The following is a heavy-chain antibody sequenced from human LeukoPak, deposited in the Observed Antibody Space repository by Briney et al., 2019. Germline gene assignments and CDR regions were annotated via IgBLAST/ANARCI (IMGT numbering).Heavy chain of an antibody. CDR1: GFTFSSYA. CDR2: ISGGGGST. CDR3: AKSSYYDSSGYYDY. V-gene: IGHV3-23*01. D-gene: IGHD3-22*01. Sequence: GGSLRLSCAASGFTFSSYAMSWVRQAPGKGLEWVSAISGGGGSTHYADSVKGRFTISRDNSKNTLYLQMSSLRAGDTAVYYCAKSSYYDSSGYYDYWGQGTLVTVSS. J-gene: IGHJ4*02.